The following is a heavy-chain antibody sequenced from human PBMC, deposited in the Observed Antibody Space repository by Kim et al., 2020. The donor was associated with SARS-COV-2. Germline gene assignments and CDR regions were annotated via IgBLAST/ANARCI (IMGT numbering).Heavy chain of an antibody. J-gene: IGHJ4*02. V-gene: IGHV3-30-3*01. CDR2: ISYDGSNK. D-gene: IGHD3-3*01. Sequence: GGSLRLSCAASGFTFSSYAMHWVRQAPGKGLEWVAVISYDGSNKYYADSVKGRFTISRDNSKNTLYLQMNSLRAEDTAVYYCARAGYYDFWSGYLDYWGQGTLVTASS. CDR1: GFTFSSYA. CDR3: ARAGYYDFWSGYLDY.